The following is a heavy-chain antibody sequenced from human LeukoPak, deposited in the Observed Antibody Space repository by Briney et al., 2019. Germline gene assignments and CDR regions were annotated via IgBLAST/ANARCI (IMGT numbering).Heavy chain of an antibody. J-gene: IGHJ4*02. Sequence: GGSLRLSCAASGFTFSSYGMHWVRQAPGKGLEWVGRIITKTDGGTTDYAAPVKGRFTISRDDSKNTLYLQMNSLRAEDTAVYYCAKDRSVSSSYYYFDYWGQGTLVTVSS. CDR1: GFTFSSYG. CDR3: AKDRSVSSSYYYFDY. CDR2: IITKTDGGTT. D-gene: IGHD6-13*01. V-gene: IGHV3-15*01.